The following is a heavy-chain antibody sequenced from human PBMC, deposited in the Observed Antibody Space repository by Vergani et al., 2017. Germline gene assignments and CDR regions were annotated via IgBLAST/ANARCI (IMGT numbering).Heavy chain of an antibody. V-gene: IGHV1-69*04. CDR3: AREEVRGVTEGSFDY. Sequence: QVQLVQSGAEVKKPGSSVKVSCKASGGTFSSYAISWVRQAPGQGLEWMGRIIPILGIANYAQKFQGRVTITADKSTSTAYMELSSLRSEDTAVYYCAREEVRGVTEGSFDYWGQGTLVTVSS. J-gene: IGHJ4*02. CDR2: IIPILGIA. CDR1: GGTFSSYA. D-gene: IGHD3-10*01.